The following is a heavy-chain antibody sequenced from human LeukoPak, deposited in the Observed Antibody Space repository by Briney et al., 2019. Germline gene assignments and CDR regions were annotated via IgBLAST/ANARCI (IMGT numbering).Heavy chain of an antibody. CDR2: ISSSSSYI. D-gene: IGHD6-19*01. CDR1: GFTFSSYS. V-gene: IGHV3-21*01. CDR3: ARDQWPAGGIAVASWFDP. J-gene: IGHJ5*02. Sequence: GGSLRLSCAASGFTFSSYSMNWVRQAPGKGLEWVSSISSSSSYIYYADSVKGRFTISRDNAKNSLYLQMNSLRAEDTAVYYCARDQWPAGGIAVASWFDPWDQGTLVTVSS.